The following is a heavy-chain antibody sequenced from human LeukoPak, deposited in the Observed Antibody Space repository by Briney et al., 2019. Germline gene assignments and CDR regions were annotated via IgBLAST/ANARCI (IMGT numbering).Heavy chain of an antibody. CDR2: IYPGDSDT. Sequence: PGESLKISCKGSGYTFDSYWIAWVRQMPGKGLEWMGIIYPGDSDTRYSPSFQGQVTISADKSISTAYLQWSSLKASDTAMYYCARQNRSNRITIFGVVLYDDAFDIWAKGQWSPSLQ. CDR3: ARQNRSNRITIFGVVLYDDAFDI. J-gene: IGHJ3*02. D-gene: IGHD3-3*01. CDR1: GYTFDSYW. V-gene: IGHV5-51*01.